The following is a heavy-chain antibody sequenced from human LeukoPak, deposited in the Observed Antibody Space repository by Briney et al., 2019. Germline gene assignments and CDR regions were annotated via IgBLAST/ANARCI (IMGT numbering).Heavy chain of an antibody. CDR2: IYYSGNT. D-gene: IGHD3-3*01. CDR3: AGDFWSGYYFRD. J-gene: IGHJ4*02. V-gene: IGHV4-39*07. CDR1: GESISTSNSY. Sequence: PSETLSLTCTVSGESISTSNSYWGWIRQPPGKGLEWIGSIYYSGNTYYNPSLKSRVTISVDTSKNQFSLKLSSVTAADTAAYYCAGDFWSGYYFRDWGQGTLVTVSS.